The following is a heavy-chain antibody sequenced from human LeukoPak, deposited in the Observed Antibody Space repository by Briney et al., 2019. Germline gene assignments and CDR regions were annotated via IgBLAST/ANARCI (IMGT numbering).Heavy chain of an antibody. CDR1: GFTFSSYA. CDR3: AKDLSIFGDYSGSYYPGYYFDY. CDR2: ISGSGGST. D-gene: IGHD1-26*01. V-gene: IGHV3-23*01. J-gene: IGHJ4*02. Sequence: SGGSLRLSCAASGFTFSSYAMSWVRQAPGKGLEWVSAISGSGGSTYYADSVKGRFTISRDNSKNTLYLQMNSLRAEDTAVYYCAKDLSIFGDYSGSYYPGYYFDYWGQGTLVTVSS.